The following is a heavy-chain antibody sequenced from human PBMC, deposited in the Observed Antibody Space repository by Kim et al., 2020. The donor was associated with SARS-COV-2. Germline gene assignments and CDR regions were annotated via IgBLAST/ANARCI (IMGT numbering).Heavy chain of an antibody. Sequence: YSPSFQGQVTISADKSISTAYLQWSSLKASDTAMYYCARTVDIVATSALDYWGQGTLVTVSS. D-gene: IGHD5-12*01. J-gene: IGHJ4*02. V-gene: IGHV5-51*01. CDR3: ARTVDIVATSALDY.